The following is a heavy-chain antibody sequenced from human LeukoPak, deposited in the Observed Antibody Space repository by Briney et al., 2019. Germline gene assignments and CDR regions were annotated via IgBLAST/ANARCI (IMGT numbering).Heavy chain of an antibody. Sequence: GGSLRLSCAASGFTVSSNYMSWVRQAPGKGLEWVSVIYSGGSTYHADSVKGRFTISRDNSKNTLYLQMNSLRAEDTAVYYCASWPGGWYGEDSWGQGTLVTVSS. D-gene: IGHD6-19*01. V-gene: IGHV3-53*01. CDR1: GFTVSSNY. CDR2: IYSGGST. CDR3: ASWPGGWYGEDS. J-gene: IGHJ4*02.